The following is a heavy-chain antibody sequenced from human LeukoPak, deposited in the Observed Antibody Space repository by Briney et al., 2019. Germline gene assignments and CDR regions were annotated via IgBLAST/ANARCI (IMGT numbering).Heavy chain of an antibody. Sequence: SETLSLTCAVYGGSFSGYYWSWIRQPPGKGLEWIGEINHSGSTNYNPSLKSRVTISVDTSRNQFSLKLSSVTAADTAVYYCARVLAHYCSGGSCYLNFDYWVQGTLVTVSS. V-gene: IGHV4-34*01. CDR2: INHSGST. CDR3: ARVLAHYCSGGSCYLNFDY. D-gene: IGHD2-15*01. J-gene: IGHJ4*02. CDR1: GGSFSGYY.